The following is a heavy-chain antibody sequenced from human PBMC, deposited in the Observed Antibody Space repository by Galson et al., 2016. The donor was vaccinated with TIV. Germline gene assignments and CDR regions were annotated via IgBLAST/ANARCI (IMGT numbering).Heavy chain of an antibody. Sequence: SLRLSCAASGFTFSSYTFHWVRQTPGKGLEWVAIISHDGNNKDVADSVQGRFTISRDSSKNTVYLQMNNLRPEDTALYFCTRDGRGKWKYVDYFDYWGQGTLVTVSS. CDR2: ISHDGNNK. CDR3: TRDGRGKWKYVDYFDY. V-gene: IGHV3-30-3*01. D-gene: IGHD1-7*01. CDR1: GFTFSSYT. J-gene: IGHJ4*02.